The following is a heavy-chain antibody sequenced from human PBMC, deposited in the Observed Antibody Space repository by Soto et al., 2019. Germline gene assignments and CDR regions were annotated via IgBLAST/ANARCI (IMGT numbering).Heavy chain of an antibody. Sequence: QVQLVESGGGVVQPGRSLRLSCAASGFTFSSYGMHWVRQAPGKGLEWVAVISYDGSNKYYADSVKGRFTISRDNSKNTLYLQMNSLRAEDTAVYYCAKGAPPDYWGQGTLVTVSS. CDR2: ISYDGSNK. CDR3: AKGAPPDY. V-gene: IGHV3-30*18. CDR1: GFTFSSYG. J-gene: IGHJ4*02.